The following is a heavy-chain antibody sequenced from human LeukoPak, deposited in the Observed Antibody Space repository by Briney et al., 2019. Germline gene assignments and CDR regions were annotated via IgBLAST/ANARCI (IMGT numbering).Heavy chain of an antibody. Sequence: GGSLRLSCAASGSTVSSNYMSWVRQAPGKGLEWVSVIYSGGSTYYADSVKGRFTISRDNSKNTLYLQTNSLRAEDTAVYYCVRGMGGGVSNSDYWGQGTLVTVSS. J-gene: IGHJ4*02. D-gene: IGHD3-16*01. CDR2: IYSGGST. CDR3: VRGMGGGVSNSDY. V-gene: IGHV3-53*01. CDR1: GSTVSSNY.